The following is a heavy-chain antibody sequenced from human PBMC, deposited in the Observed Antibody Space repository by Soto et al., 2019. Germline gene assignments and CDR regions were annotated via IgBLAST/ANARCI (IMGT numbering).Heavy chain of an antibody. CDR1: GFTFSSYG. D-gene: IGHD2-2*01. J-gene: IGHJ6*02. Sequence: GGSLRLSCAASGFTFSSYGMHWVRQAPGKGLEWVAVIWYDGSNKYYADSVKGRFTISRDNSKNTLYLQMNSLRAEDTAVYYCARDLSNYCSSTSCLHSSYYYYGMEAWGQGTTVSVSS. CDR3: ARDLSNYCSSTSCLHSSYYYYGMEA. V-gene: IGHV3-33*01. CDR2: IWYDGSNK.